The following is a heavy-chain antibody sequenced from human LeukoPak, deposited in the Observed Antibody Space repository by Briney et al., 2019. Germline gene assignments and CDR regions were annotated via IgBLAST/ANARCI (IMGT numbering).Heavy chain of an antibody. CDR3: ARDGSLPDY. V-gene: IGHV3-74*01. D-gene: IGHD5-12*01. J-gene: IGHJ4*02. CDR1: QFTFSSYW. CDR2: ITSDGSST. Sequence: PGGSLRLSCAASQFTFSSYWMHWVRQAPGKGLVWVSFITSDGSSTSYADYVKGRFTISRDNAKNMLYLQMNSLRADDTAVYYCARDGSLPDYWGQGTLVTVSS.